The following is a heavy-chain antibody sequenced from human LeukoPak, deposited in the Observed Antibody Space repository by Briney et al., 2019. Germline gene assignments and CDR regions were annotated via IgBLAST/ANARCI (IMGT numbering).Heavy chain of an antibody. Sequence: SETLSLTCTVSGGSISSYYWSWIRQPPGKGLEWIGYIYYSGSTNYNPSLKSRVTISVDTSKNQFSLKVSSVTAADTAVYYCARTPSITIFGVVIDPEYYFDYWGQGTLVTVSS. V-gene: IGHV4-59*01. CDR1: GGSISSYY. CDR2: IYYSGST. CDR3: ARTPSITIFGVVIDPEYYFDY. D-gene: IGHD3-3*01. J-gene: IGHJ4*02.